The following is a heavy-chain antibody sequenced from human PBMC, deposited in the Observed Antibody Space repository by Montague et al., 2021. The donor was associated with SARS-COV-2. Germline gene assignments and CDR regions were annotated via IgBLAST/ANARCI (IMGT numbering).Heavy chain of an antibody. CDR2: MSYTGRT. CDR1: GGCISSADYD. CDR3: ARQLPSYCATNKCYPYYFDG. J-gene: IGHJ4*02. Sequence: SETLSLTCTGDGGCISSADYDWGWSGQSRGKGMEWIGRMSYTGRTYYNPSLRSRVSFSMDTSKNHFSLSLSSVTVADTAVYFCARQLPSYCATNKCYPYYFDGWGQGALVTVSS. V-gene: IGHV4-39*01. D-gene: IGHD2-8*01.